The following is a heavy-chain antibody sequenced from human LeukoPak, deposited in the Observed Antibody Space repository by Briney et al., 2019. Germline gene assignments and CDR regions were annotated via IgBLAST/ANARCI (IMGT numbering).Heavy chain of an antibody. V-gene: IGHV4-38-2*02. CDR1: GYSISNGFY. CDR2: VFHSGST. D-gene: IGHD1-26*01. J-gene: IGHJ6*02. Sequence: SETLSLTCTVSGYSISNGFYWAWIRQPPGEGLEWIGSVFHSGSTYYNPSLKIRVTISVDTSKNQFSLNLSSVTAADTAVYYCARGDGSPSGILYYGMDVWGQGTTVTVSS. CDR3: ARGDGSPSGILYYGMDV.